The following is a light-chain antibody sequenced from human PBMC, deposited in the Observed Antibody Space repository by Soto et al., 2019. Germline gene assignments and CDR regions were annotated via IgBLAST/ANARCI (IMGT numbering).Light chain of an antibody. J-gene: IGKJ2*01. Sequence: ENVLTQSPGTLSFSPGERATLSCRASLSVTSYLAWYQKKPGQPPRLLIYGAYNRPTGIPDRFTGSGSGTDFTLTISRLQPEDFAVYYCQQYGTSPRTFGQGTKVDIK. CDR2: GAY. CDR1: LSVTSY. V-gene: IGKV3-20*01. CDR3: QQYGTSPRT.